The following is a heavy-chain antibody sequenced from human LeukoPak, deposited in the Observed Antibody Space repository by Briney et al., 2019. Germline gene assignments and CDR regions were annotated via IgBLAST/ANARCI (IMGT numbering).Heavy chain of an antibody. V-gene: IGHV3-21*01. CDR2: ISSSSSYI. CDR1: GFTFSSYS. CDR3: ARSAITMVRGVLYNWFDP. J-gene: IGHJ5*02. Sequence: GGSLRLSCAASGFTFSSYSMNWVRQAPGKGLEWVSSISSSSSYIYYADSVKGRFTISRDNAKNSLYLRMNSLRAEDTAVYYCARSAITMVRGVLYNWFDPWGQGTLVTVSS. D-gene: IGHD3-10*01.